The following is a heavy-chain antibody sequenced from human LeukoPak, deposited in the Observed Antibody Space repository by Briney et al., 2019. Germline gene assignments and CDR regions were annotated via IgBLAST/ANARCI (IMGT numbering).Heavy chain of an antibody. V-gene: IGHV1-69*06. D-gene: IGHD5-18*01. CDR2: IIPIFGTA. CDR3: ASHTCIHHYYFDY. CDR1: GGTFSSYA. Sequence: SVKVSCKASGGTFSSYAISWVRQAPGQGLEWMGGIIPIFGTANYAQKFQGRVTITADKSTSTAYMELSGLRSKDTAVYYCASHTCIHHYYFDYWGQGTLVTVSS. J-gene: IGHJ4*02.